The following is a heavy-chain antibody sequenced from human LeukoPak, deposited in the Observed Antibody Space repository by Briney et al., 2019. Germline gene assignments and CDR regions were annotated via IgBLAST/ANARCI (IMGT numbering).Heavy chain of an antibody. CDR1: GFTFDDYA. V-gene: IGHV3-9*03. D-gene: IGHD5-18*01. Sequence: GGSLRLSXAASGFTFDDYAIHWVRQAQGKGLEWVSGISWNSGSIGYADSVKGRFTISRDNAKNSLYLQMNSLRAEDMALYYCARGDRFRYSYADYWGQGTLVTVSS. J-gene: IGHJ4*02. CDR2: ISWNSGSI. CDR3: ARGDRFRYSYADY.